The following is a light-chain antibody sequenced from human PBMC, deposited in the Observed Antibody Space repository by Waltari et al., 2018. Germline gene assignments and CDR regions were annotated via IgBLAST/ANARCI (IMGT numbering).Light chain of an antibody. J-gene: IGKJ1*01. CDR1: QSVRSN. Sequence: EIVMTQSPATLSVSPGERSTLSCRASQSVRSNLAWYQQKPGQAPRLLIYGASTRATGIPARFSGSGSGTEFTLTISSLQSEDLAVYYCHQYNNWPETFGQGTKVEIK. V-gene: IGKV3-15*01. CDR2: GAS. CDR3: HQYNNWPET.